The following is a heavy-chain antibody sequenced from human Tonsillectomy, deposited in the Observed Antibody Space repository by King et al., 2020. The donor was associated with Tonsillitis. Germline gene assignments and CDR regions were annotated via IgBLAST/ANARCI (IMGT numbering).Heavy chain of an antibody. CDR2: MNPNRGNT. J-gene: IGHJ3*02. D-gene: IGHD3-22*01. CDR3: ARCHYDDSSCYYRFAAFDI. Sequence: QLVQSGAEVKKPGASVKVSCKASGYTFTSYDINWVRQATGQGLEGMGWMNPNRGNTDYAQKFQGSLTMTRNTSISTAYMEPSSLRTEDTAVYYCARCHYDDSSCYYRFAAFDIWGQGTMVTVSS. V-gene: IGHV1-8*01. CDR1: GYTFTSYD.